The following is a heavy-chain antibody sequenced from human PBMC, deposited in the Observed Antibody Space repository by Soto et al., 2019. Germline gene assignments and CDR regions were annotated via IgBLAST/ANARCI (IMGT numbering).Heavy chain of an antibody. CDR1: GGSVSSGSYY. V-gene: IGHV4-61*01. CDR3: ARDRNYGNYYYRMDV. D-gene: IGHD1-7*01. Sequence: PSETLSLTCTVSGGSVSSGSYYWSWIRQPPGKGLEWIGYIYYSGSTNYNPSLKSRVTISVDTSKNQFSLKLSSVTAADTAVYYCARDRNYGNYYYRMDVWGQGTTVTVSS. CDR2: IYYSGST. J-gene: IGHJ6*02.